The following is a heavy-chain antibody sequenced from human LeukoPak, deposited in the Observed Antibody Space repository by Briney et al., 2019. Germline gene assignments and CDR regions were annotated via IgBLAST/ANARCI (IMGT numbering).Heavy chain of an antibody. V-gene: IGHV4-39*01. J-gene: IGHJ4*02. D-gene: IGHD2-2*01. CDR2: IYYSAST. Sequence: SGTLSLTCTVSGGSISSSSYYWGWIREPRGGGVEGIGSIYYSASTYYIPTLKSRVTISVDTSKNQLSLKLSSVTDADTDVYYCASEPAKHTALDYWGQGTLVTVSS. CDR3: ASEPAKHTALDY. CDR1: GGSISSSSYY.